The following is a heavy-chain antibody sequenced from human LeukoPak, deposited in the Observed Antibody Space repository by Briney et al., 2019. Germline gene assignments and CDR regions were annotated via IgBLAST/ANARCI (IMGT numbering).Heavy chain of an antibody. J-gene: IGHJ4*02. CDR1: GFTFSSYW. CDR3: EKDGDCSGGSCYYYFDY. CDR2: IKQDGSEK. Sequence: PGGSLRLSCAASGFTFSSYWMSWVRQAPGKGLEWVANIKQDGSEKYYVASVKGRFTISRDNYKNTLYLQMNSLRAEDTAVYYCEKDGDCSGGSCYYYFDYWGQGTLVTVSS. V-gene: IGHV3-7*03. D-gene: IGHD2-15*01.